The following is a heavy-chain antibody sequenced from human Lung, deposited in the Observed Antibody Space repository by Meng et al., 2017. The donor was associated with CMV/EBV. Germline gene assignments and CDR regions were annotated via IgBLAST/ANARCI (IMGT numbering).Heavy chain of an antibody. Sequence: GGSLRLSXAASGFTFSSYSMNWVRQAPGKGLEWVSSISNSGAYIYYADSVKGRFSISRDNAQNSLYLHMNSLRAEDTAVYYCTRDVSPRSSAYFAIYYFYALDVWGQGTAVTVSS. CDR3: TRDVSPRSSAYFAIYYFYALDV. V-gene: IGHV3-21*01. J-gene: IGHJ6*02. CDR1: GFTFSSYS. CDR2: ISNSGAYI. D-gene: IGHD2-21*01.